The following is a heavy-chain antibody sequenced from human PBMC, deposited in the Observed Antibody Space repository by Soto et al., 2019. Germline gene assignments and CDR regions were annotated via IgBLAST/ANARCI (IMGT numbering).Heavy chain of an antibody. D-gene: IGHD6-19*01. CDR2: IYYSGST. V-gene: IGHV4-59*01. CDR3: AGVIGGWYEQGY. CDR1: GGSISSYF. Sequence: PSETLSLTYTVSGGSISSYFWSWIRQLPGKGVEWIGYIYYSGSTNYNPSLKSRVIISVDTSKNQFSLKLTSVTAADTAVYYCAGVIGGWYEQGYWGQGTVVAVAS. J-gene: IGHJ4*02.